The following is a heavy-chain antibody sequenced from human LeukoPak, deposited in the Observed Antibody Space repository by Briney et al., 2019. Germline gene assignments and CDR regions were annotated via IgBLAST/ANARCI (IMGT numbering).Heavy chain of an antibody. V-gene: IGHV4-59*01. D-gene: IGHD1-26*01. CDR1: GGSISSYY. CDR2: IYYSGST. J-gene: IGHJ3*02. Sequence: SETLSLTCTVSGGSISSYYWSWIRQPPGKGLEWIGYIYYSGSTNYNPSLKSRVTISKDTSKKQLSLKLSSVTAADTAVYYCARDRIVGATNALDIWGQGTMVIVSS. CDR3: ARDRIVGATNALDI.